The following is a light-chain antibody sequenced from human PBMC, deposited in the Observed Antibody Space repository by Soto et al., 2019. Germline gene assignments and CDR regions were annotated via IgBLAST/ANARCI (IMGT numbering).Light chain of an antibody. CDR3: QQANSFPIS. Sequence: EIEMTQSPATLSVSAGERATLSSRASQSVRTNLAWYQQRPDQAPRLLIHYSSTRASDIPARFSGSGSGTDFTLTISNLQPEDFATYYCQQANSFPISFGQGTRLEIK. CDR2: YSS. V-gene: IGKV3D-15*01. CDR1: QSVRTN. J-gene: IGKJ5*01.